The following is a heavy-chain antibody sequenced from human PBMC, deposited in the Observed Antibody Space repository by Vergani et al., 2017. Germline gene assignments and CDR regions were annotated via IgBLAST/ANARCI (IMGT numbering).Heavy chain of an antibody. J-gene: IGHJ4*02. CDR1: GFTFSTYA. V-gene: IGHV3-23*04. CDR3: AKDHYDILTGYFHFDY. D-gene: IGHD3-9*01. CDR2: ISSDGGST. Sequence: GQLVESGGGIVQPGRSLTLSCAASGFTFSTYAMTWVRQAPGKGLEWVSTISSDGGSTYYADSVKGRFTISRDNSKNTLSLQMNSLRAEDTAVYYCAKDHYDILTGYFHFDYWGQGTLITVSS.